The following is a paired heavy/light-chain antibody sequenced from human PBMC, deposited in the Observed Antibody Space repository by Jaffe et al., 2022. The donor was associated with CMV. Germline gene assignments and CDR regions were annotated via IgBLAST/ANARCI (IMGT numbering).Heavy chain of an antibody. CDR3: TRAAGTGWSSAMDDH. CDR2: IRNKPNSYST. D-gene: IGHD2-2*01. CDR1: GFTFSDHY. J-gene: IGHJ4*02. Sequence: EVQLVESGGGLVQPGGSLRLSCEASGFTFSDHYMDWVRQAPGKGLEWVGRIRNKPNSYSTEYAASVKGRFTISRDDSRNSLYLQMNSLKAEDTAVYYCTRAAGTGWSSAMDDHWGQGTLVTVSS. V-gene: IGHV3-72*01.
Light chain of an antibody. J-gene: IGKJ4*01. CDR3: QQHNSYPLT. V-gene: IGKV1-9*01. CDR1: QGISNY. CDR2: TAS. Sequence: DIQLTQSPSFLSASVGDRVTITCRASQGISNYLGWYQQKPGKAPKLLIYTASTLQSGVPSRFSGSGSGTEFTLTISSLQPEDFATYYCQQHNSYPLTFGGGTKVEIK.